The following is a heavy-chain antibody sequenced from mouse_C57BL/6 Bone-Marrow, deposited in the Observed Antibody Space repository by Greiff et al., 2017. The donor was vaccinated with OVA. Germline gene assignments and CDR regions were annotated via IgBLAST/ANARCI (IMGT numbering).Heavy chain of an antibody. D-gene: IGHD1-1*01. J-gene: IGHJ1*03. CDR2: INPYNGGT. CDR3: ARRGYGSSYPYWYFDV. V-gene: IGHV1-19*01. CDR1: GYTFTDYY. Sequence: VQLKESGPVLVKPGASVKMSCKASGYTFTDYYMNWVKQSHGKSLEWIGVINPYNGGTSYNQKFKGKATLTVDKSSSTAYMELNSLTSEDSAVYYCARRGYGSSYPYWYFDVWGTGTTVTVSS.